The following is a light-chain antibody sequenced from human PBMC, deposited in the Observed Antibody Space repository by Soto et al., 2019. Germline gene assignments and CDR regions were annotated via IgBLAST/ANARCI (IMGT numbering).Light chain of an antibody. CDR2: AAS. Sequence: DIPMTPSPSSLSASVGDRVTITCRASQSISSYLNWYQQKPGKAPQLLIYAASSLQSGVPSRFSGRGSGTDFTRTISSLQPEDFATYYYQQSYSTPLYTFGRGSKLEIK. CDR1: QSISSY. V-gene: IGKV1-39*01. CDR3: QQSYSTPLYT. J-gene: IGKJ2*01.